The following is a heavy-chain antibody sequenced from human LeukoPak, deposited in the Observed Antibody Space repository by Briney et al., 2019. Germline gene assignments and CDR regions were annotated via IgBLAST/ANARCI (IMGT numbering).Heavy chain of an antibody. Sequence: ASVKVSCKASGYTFTSYGISWVRQAPGQELEWMGWISAYNGNTNYAQGLQGRVTMTTDTSTSTAYMELRSLRSDDTAVYYCARDYATAAGTAFDIWGQGTMVTVSS. V-gene: IGHV1-18*01. CDR1: GYTFTSYG. CDR2: ISAYNGNT. J-gene: IGHJ3*02. CDR3: ARDYATAAGTAFDI. D-gene: IGHD6-13*01.